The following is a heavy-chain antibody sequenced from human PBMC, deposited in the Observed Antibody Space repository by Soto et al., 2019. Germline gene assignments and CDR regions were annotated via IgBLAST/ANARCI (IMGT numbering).Heavy chain of an antibody. V-gene: IGHV3-9*01. CDR2: INGNI. CDR1: GFTIDSHA. CDR3: ARDNPSLYGDHESTWFDP. Sequence: GGSLRLSCAASGFTIDSHAMHWVRQAPGKGLEWVAGINGNIDYADSVKRRSSVSRDNSKNSVYLQMSSLKPEDTAFYFCARDNPSLYGDHESTWFDPGGQGTLVTVS. J-gene: IGHJ5*02. D-gene: IGHD4-17*01.